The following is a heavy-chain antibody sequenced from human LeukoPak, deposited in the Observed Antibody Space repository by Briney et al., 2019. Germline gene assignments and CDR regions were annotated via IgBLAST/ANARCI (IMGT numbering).Heavy chain of an antibody. D-gene: IGHD3-9*01. J-gene: IGHJ4*02. Sequence: GGSLILSCAASGFTFSSYGMSWVRQAPGKGLEWVSAISGSGGSTYYADSVKGRFTISRDNSKNTLYLQMNSLRAEDTAVFFFTKKTAYDILTGYLWGGQGTLVTVSS. CDR2: ISGSGGST. CDR3: TKKTAYDILTGYLW. CDR1: GFTFSSYG. V-gene: IGHV3-23*01.